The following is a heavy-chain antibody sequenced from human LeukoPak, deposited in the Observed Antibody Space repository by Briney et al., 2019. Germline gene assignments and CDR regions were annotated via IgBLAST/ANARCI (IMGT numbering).Heavy chain of an antibody. D-gene: IGHD3-22*01. V-gene: IGHV1-18*01. J-gene: IGHJ5*02. CDR2: ISAYNGNT. CDR1: GYTFTSYG. CDR3: ARDKKVITSKVWFDP. Sequence: ASVKVSCKASGYTFTSYGISWVRQAPGQGPEWMGWISAYNGNTNYAQKLQGRVTMTTDTSTSTAYMELRSLRSDDTAVYYCARDKKVITSKVWFDPWGQGTLVTVSS.